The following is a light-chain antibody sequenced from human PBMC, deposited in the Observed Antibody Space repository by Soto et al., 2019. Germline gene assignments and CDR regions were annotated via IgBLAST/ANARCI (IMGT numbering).Light chain of an antibody. V-gene: IGLV2-8*01. CDR1: SSDIGDYNY. CDR2: EVT. Sequence: QSVLTEPPSASVSPGQSVTFPCTGTSSDIGDYNYVSWYQQHPGKAPKLMIYEVTKRPSGVPDRFSGSKSGNTASLTVSGLQADDEADYYCSSYAGNNNYVFGTGTKVTVL. CDR3: SSYAGNNNYV. J-gene: IGLJ1*01.